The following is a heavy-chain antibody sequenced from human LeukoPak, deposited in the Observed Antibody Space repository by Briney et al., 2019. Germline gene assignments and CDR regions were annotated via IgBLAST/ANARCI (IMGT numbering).Heavy chain of an antibody. J-gene: IGHJ4*02. CDR2: ISTGSSYI. Sequence: GSLRLSCVASGFTFSSYTMNWVRQAPGKGLEWVSSISTGSSYIYYADSVKGRFTISRDNAKNSLYLQMNSLRAEDTAVYYCARGYRSFDYWGQGTLVTVSS. CDR1: GFTFSSYT. CDR3: ARGYRSFDY. D-gene: IGHD1-14*01. V-gene: IGHV3-21*06.